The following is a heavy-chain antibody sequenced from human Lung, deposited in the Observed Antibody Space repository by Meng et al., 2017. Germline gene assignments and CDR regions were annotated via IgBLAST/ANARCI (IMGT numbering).Heavy chain of an antibody. V-gene: IGHV1-18*01. CDR3: AASTSIAGSPFDY. Sequence: QVQLVWSEAEVKKLGASWKVSCKASGYTLTSYGISWVRQAPGQGLEWMGWISAYNGNTNYAQKLQGRVTMTTDTSTSTAYMELRSLRSDDTAVYYCAASTSIAGSPFDYWGQGTLVTVSS. J-gene: IGHJ4*02. D-gene: IGHD6-6*01. CDR2: ISAYNGNT. CDR1: GYTLTSYG.